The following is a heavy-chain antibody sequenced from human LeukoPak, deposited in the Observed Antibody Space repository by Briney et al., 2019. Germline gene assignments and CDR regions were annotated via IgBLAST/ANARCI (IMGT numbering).Heavy chain of an antibody. D-gene: IGHD6-19*01. Sequence: PGGSLRLSCAASGFTVSSYYMNWVRQAPGKGLEWVSVFYVGGPTYYADSVQGRFTISRDNSKNTVDLQMSSLRPEDTAVYYCARGAGWNFYEYWGQGKLVNVSS. J-gene: IGHJ4*01. CDR1: GFTVSSYY. V-gene: IGHV3-53*05. CDR3: ARGAGWNFYEY. CDR2: FYVGGPT.